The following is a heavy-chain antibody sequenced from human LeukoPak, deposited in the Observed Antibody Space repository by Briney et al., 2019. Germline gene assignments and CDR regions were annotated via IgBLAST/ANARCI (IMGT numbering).Heavy chain of an antibody. J-gene: IGHJ5*02. Sequence: SETLSLTCTVSGGSIRSSSYYWGWIRQPPGKGLEWIGSIYYIGSTYYSPSLKSRVTISVDTSKNQFSLKLSSVTAADTAVYYCARGVGYSYGQNWFDPWGQGTLVTVSS. CDR3: ARGVGYSYGQNWFDP. V-gene: IGHV4-39*07. D-gene: IGHD5-18*01. CDR1: GGSIRSSSYY. CDR2: IYYIGST.